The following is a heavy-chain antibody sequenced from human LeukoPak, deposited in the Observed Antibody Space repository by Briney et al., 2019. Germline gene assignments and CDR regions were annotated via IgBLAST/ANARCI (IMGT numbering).Heavy chain of an antibody. Sequence: GGSLRLSCAASGFTFSYYTMSWVRQAPGKGLKWVSSISSTGSSIYYADAVKGRFTISRDNAKNSLYLQMSSLRVEDTAVYYCARDGVAWNDVHWFDPWAREPWSPSPQ. V-gene: IGHV3-21*01. D-gene: IGHD1-1*01. J-gene: IGHJ5*02. CDR3: ARDGVAWNDVHWFDP. CDR2: ISSTGSSI. CDR1: GFTFSYYT.